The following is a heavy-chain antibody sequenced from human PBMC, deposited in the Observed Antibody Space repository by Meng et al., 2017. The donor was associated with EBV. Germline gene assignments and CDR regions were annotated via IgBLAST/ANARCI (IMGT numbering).Heavy chain of an antibody. Sequence: QVQFLQSGAEVKNPGASVEVSCKASGYAFTSYILHWVRQAPGQRLEWMGWINVGVGYTKYSQKFQGRVTISSDTSATTGYMELSSLRSEDTAVYYCVRGPPVGVPGPGDYWGQGTLVTVFS. CDR1: GYAFTSYI. CDR3: VRGPPVGVPGPGDY. CDR2: INVGVGYT. V-gene: IGHV1-3*01. D-gene: IGHD2-21*01. J-gene: IGHJ4*02.